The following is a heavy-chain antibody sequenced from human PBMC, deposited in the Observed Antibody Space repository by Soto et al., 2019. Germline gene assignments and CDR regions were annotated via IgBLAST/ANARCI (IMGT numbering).Heavy chain of an antibody. D-gene: IGHD4-17*01. CDR2: IDWDDDK. J-gene: IGHJ6*02. Sequence: SGPTLVNPTQTLTLTCTFSGFSLSTDGMCVSWIRQPPVQALEWLAPIDWDDDKYYSTSLQGRLTISKDTSGSQVVLSMTNVDPVDTATYYCARMNVDSYQFYYAMDVWGQGTTVTVSS. CDR3: ARMNVDSYQFYYAMDV. V-gene: IGHV2-70*01. CDR1: GFSLSTDGMC.